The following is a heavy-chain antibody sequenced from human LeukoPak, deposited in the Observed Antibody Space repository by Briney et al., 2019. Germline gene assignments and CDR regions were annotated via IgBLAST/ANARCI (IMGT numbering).Heavy chain of an antibody. CDR3: VRDPSRLEPGYFDN. Sequence: GGSLRLSCAASGFTFSSFSIHWVSLTPGKGLEWVSFISTTSSTHYVASVKGRFTISRDNAKNSVSLLMNSLRADDTAVYYCVRDPSRLEPGYFDNWGQGVLVTVSS. D-gene: IGHD6-19*01. CDR2: ISTTSST. CDR1: GFTFSSFS. J-gene: IGHJ4*01. V-gene: IGHV3-21*01.